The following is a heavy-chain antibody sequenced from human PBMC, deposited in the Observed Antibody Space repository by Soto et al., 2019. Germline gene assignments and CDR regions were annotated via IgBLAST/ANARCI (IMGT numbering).Heavy chain of an antibody. V-gene: IGHV4-59*08. CDR1: GGSISTYY. D-gene: IGHD2-21*02. CDR2: IYYSGST. Sequence: SETLTLTCTVSGGSISTYYWNWIRQPPGKGLEWIGYIYYSGSTNHNPSLKSRVTMSVDTSKNQFSLNLSSVTAADTAVYYCARLQRGDATSVHWGQGILVTVSS. CDR3: ARLQRGDATSVH. J-gene: IGHJ4*02.